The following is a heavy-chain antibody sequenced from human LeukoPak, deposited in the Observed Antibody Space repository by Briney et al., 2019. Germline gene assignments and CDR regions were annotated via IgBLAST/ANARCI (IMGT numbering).Heavy chain of an antibody. Sequence: AETLSLTCAVYGGFFSGYYWSGIRQPPGRGLEWIGEFNHSGSTNYNPSLKSRVTISVDTSKNQFSLTLRPVTAADTAVYYCARRLGKRLFDYWGQGTLVTVSS. CDR1: GGFFSGYY. V-gene: IGHV4-34*01. D-gene: IGHD6-25*01. CDR3: ARRLGKRLFDY. CDR2: FNHSGST. J-gene: IGHJ4*02.